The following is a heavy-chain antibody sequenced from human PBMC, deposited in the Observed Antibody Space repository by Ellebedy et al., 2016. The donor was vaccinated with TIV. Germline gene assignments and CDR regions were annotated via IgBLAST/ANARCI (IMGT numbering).Heavy chain of an antibody. CDR3: ARETFNDVDLKEWGIFDI. CDR1: ELTVSSNY. CDR2: IFIDNTT. D-gene: IGHD2-8*01. V-gene: IGHV3-66*01. Sequence: GESLKISCVASELTVSSNYMSWVRQAPGKGLEWVSVIFIDNTTYYADSVKGRLTISRDNSKNTLYLQMSSLRAEDTAVYYCARETFNDVDLKEWGIFDIWGQGTMVTVSS. J-gene: IGHJ3*02.